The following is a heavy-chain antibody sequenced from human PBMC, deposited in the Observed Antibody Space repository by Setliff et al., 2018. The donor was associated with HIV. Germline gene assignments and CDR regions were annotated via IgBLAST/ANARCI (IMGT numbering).Heavy chain of an antibody. D-gene: IGHD6-13*01. Sequence: PGGSLRLSCAASGFTFSRYEMNWIRQAPGKGLEWLSYISSSGITIHYADSVKGRFTISRDSAKNTLYLQMNSLRAEDTAVYYCARDPLQPFSYFDFWGLGTLVTVSS. CDR2: ISSSGITI. V-gene: IGHV3-48*03. CDR3: ARDPLQPFSYFDF. CDR1: GFTFSRYE. J-gene: IGHJ4*02.